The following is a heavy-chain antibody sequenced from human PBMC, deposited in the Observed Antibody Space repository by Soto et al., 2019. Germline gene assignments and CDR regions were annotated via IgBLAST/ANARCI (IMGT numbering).Heavy chain of an antibody. V-gene: IGHV1-69*08. CDR1: GGTFSPYT. CDR2: IIPFHGVT. J-gene: IGHJ4*02. D-gene: IGHD7-27*01. Sequence: QVQLVQSGAEVKKPGSSVTVSCKASGGTFSPYTINWVRQAPGQGLEWMGRIIPFHGVTNYAQKFQARVTNTADQSTRTAYMEVSGLTFEDTAMYYCTRDSEITVSNWSFGGFWGRGTLVTVSS. CDR3: TRDSEITVSNWSFGGF.